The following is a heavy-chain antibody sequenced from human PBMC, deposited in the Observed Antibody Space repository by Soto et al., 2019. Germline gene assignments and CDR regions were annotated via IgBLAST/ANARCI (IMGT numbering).Heavy chain of an antibody. CDR1: GFTFDSHW. Sequence: ESGGVLVQPGGSLRLSCVASGFTFDSHWMHWVRQAPGEGLVWVSRIKTDGYAAAYADSVKGRFTISRDNTKNTVYLQMNSLRAEDTAVYFCVRESGAAADCWGQGTLVTVSS. CDR2: IKTDGYAA. V-gene: IGHV3-74*01. CDR3: VRESGAAADC. J-gene: IGHJ4*02. D-gene: IGHD6-25*01.